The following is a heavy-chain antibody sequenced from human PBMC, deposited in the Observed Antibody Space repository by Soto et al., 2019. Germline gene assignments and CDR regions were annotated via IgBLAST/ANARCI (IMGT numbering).Heavy chain of an antibody. D-gene: IGHD6-6*01. V-gene: IGHV4-59*12. Sequence: SETLSLTCTGSGGTISSYYWSWIRQPPGKGLEWIGYISYSGSTNYNPSLKSRVTISVDTSKNQFSLKLSSVTAADTAVYYCAREYSSCPTYYHYYRDVWGKGTTVTVSS. J-gene: IGHJ6*03. CDR3: AREYSSCPTYYHYYRDV. CDR2: ISYSGST. CDR1: GGTISSYY.